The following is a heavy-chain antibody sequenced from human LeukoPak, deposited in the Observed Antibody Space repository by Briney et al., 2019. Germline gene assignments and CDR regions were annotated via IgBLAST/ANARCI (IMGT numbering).Heavy chain of an antibody. CDR3: ARDVIPAAPGWFDP. V-gene: IGHV1-18*01. D-gene: IGHD2-2*01. CDR2: VSSSNGNT. CDR1: GYTFTSYA. J-gene: IGHJ5*02. Sequence: ASVKVSCKASGYTFTSYAMHWVRQAPGQRLEWMGWVSSSNGNTRYAQKFQGRVTMTTDTSTNTVYMELRSLRSDDTAVFYCARDVIPAAPGWFDPWGQGTLVTVSS.